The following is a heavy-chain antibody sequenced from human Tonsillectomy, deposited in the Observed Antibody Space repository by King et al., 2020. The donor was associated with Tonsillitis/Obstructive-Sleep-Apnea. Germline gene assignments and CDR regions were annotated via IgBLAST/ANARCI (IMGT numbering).Heavy chain of an antibody. J-gene: IGHJ4*02. Sequence: VQLVESGGDLVQPGGSLKLSCAASGFTFSASSMHWVRQASGKGLEGVGRIRSKANTYATAYAASVKGRFTISRDDSKNTAYLQMNSLTAEDTAVYYCSPEGTGFGSWGQGTLVTVSS. CDR1: GFTFSASS. V-gene: IGHV3-73*01. CDR3: SPEGTGFGS. CDR2: IRSKANTYAT. D-gene: IGHD1-1*01.